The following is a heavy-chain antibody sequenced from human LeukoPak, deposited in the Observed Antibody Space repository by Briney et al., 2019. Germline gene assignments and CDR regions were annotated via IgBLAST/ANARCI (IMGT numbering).Heavy chain of an antibody. V-gene: IGHV4-59*01. CDR2: IHYRGRT. Sequence: KPSETLSLTCSVSGDSISSNYWIWIRQSPGKGLEWIGDIHYRGRTTYNPSLKSRVAMSLDTSKNQFSLRLSSVTAADTAVYYCARDREAVRPSHYHYYMDVWSKGTTVTVSS. D-gene: IGHD6-6*01. J-gene: IGHJ6*03. CDR3: ARDREAVRPSHYHYYMDV. CDR1: GDSISSNY.